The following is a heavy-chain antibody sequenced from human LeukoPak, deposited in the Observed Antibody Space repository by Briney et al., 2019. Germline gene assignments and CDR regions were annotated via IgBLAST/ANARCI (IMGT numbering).Heavy chain of an antibody. D-gene: IGHD3-10*02. CDR1: GFSITTKGVG. CDR2: IYYSGNT. J-gene: IGHJ4*02. V-gene: IGHV4-61*05. Sequence: SGPTLMNPTQTLPLTCTVTGFSITTKGVGVGWIRQPPGKGLEWLGYIYYSGNTDYNPSLKSRVAISVDTSKNQFSLKLSSVTAADTAVYYCARSTGSTMFIDYWGQGTLVTVSS. CDR3: ARSTGSTMFIDY.